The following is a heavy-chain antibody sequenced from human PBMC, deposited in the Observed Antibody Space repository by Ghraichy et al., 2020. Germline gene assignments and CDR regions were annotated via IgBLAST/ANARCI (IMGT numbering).Heavy chain of an antibody. J-gene: IGHJ4*02. CDR2: IYSGGST. V-gene: IGHV3-53*04. CDR3: ARAVLSYYYDSSGYNRSYYFDY. Sequence: GGSLRLSCAASGFTVSSNYMSWVRQAPGKGLEWVSVIYSGGSTYYADSVKGRFTISRHNSKNTLYLQMNSLRAEDTAVYYCARAVLSYYYDSSGYNRSYYFDYWGQGTLVTVSS. CDR1: GFTVSSNY. D-gene: IGHD3-22*01.